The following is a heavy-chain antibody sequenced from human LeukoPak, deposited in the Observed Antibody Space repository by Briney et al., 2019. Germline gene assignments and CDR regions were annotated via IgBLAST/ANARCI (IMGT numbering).Heavy chain of an antibody. J-gene: IGHJ4*02. V-gene: IGHV4-59*01. D-gene: IGHD3-22*01. CDR2: VFHSGST. CDR3: ARAGNGYHPFDY. CDR1: GDSISTYY. Sequence: SETLSPTCTVSGDSISTYYWSWIRQPPGKGLEWIGYVFHSGSTNYNPSLKSRVTISVDTSKNQFSLILTSVTAADTAVYYCARAGNGYHPFDYWGQGTLVTVSS.